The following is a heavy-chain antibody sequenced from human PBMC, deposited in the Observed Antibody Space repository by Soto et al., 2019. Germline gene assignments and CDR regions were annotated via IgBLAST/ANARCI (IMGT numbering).Heavy chain of an antibody. Sequence: GASLKISCKGSGYSFASHWVAWVRQMPEKGLEWIGTIYPGDSDTKYSSAFRGHVTISADTSVSTAYLQGRSLEATDSAIYYCARYSGSYWHYLDFWGQGTLVTVSS. J-gene: IGHJ4*02. CDR2: IYPGDSDT. D-gene: IGHD1-26*01. CDR3: ARYSGSYWHYLDF. CDR1: GYSFASHW. V-gene: IGHV5-51*01.